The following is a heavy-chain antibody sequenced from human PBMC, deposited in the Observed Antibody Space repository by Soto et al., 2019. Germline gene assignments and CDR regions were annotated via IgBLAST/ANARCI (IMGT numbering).Heavy chain of an antibody. CDR3: AREDILGTRSFDY. J-gene: IGHJ4*02. V-gene: IGHV3-48*02. CDR1: GFIFSKYS. CDR2: ISSNSVTI. D-gene: IGHD1-26*01. Sequence: PGGSLRLSCGASGFIFSKYSMNWVRQAPGKGLEWLSCISSNSVTIHYADSVRGRFTIFRDNAKNSLYLQMNSLRDEDTAVYYCAREDILGTRSFDYWGQGALVTVSS.